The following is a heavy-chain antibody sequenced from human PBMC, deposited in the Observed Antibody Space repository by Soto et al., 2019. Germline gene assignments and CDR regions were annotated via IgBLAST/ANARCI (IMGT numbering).Heavy chain of an antibody. CDR1: GFSLSTSGVG. Sequence: QITLKESGPTLVKPTQTLTLTCTFSGFSLSTSGVGVGWIRQPPGKALEWLALIYWDDDKRYSPSLKSRLTIXKXTXXNQVVLTMTNMDPVDTATYYCAHKARGYSYYGMDVWGQGTTVTVSS. J-gene: IGHJ6*02. CDR3: AHKARGYSYYGMDV. V-gene: IGHV2-5*02. D-gene: IGHD5-18*01. CDR2: IYWDDDK.